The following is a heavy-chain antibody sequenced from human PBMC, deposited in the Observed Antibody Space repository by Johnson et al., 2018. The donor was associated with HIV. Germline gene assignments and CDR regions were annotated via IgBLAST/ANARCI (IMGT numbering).Heavy chain of an antibody. CDR2: ISASGGLT. Sequence: VQLVESGGDLVQPGGSLRLSCAASEFTFSKFAMSWVRQAPGKGLEWVSTISASGGLTYYADSVKGRFTISRDNSKNTLYLQMNSLRAEDTAVYYCARGRGSGRDAFDIWGQGTMVTVSS. V-gene: IGHV3-23*04. D-gene: IGHD3-10*01. CDR1: EFTFSKFA. J-gene: IGHJ3*02. CDR3: ARGRGSGRDAFDI.